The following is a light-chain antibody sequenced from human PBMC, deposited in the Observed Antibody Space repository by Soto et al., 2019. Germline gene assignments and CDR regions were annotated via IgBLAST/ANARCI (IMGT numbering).Light chain of an antibody. Sequence: DIQMTQSPSSLSASVGDRVTITCRASQSISTFLNWYQQIPGKAPRLLSYGASSLQSGVPVRFSGSGSGTDFTLTISSLQPEDFATYYCQQTFSLLTFGGGTKVEIK. CDR3: QQTFSLLT. V-gene: IGKV1-39*01. CDR1: QSISTF. J-gene: IGKJ4*01. CDR2: GAS.